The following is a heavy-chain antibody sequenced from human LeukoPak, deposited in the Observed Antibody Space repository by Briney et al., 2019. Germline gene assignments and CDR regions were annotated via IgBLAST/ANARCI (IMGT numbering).Heavy chain of an antibody. V-gene: IGHV1-46*01. CDR2: INPSGGST. CDR1: GYTFTSYY. J-gene: IGHJ6*02. D-gene: IGHD1-26*01. Sequence: ASVKVSCKASGYTFTSYYMHWVRQAPGQGLEWMGIINPSGGSTSYAQKFQGRVTMTRDTSTSTVYMELSSLRSGDTAVYYCARDPVGATLYYYYGMDVWGQGTTVTVSS. CDR3: ARDPVGATLYYYYGMDV.